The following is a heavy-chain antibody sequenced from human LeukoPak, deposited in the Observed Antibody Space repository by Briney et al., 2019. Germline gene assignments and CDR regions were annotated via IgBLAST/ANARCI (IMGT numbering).Heavy chain of an antibody. CDR1: GGSISSGGYS. J-gene: IGHJ3*02. CDR2: IYHSGST. CDR3: ARGSGGVYGEAFDI. V-gene: IGHV4-30-2*01. Sequence: KSSETLSLTCAVSGGSISSGGYSWSWIRQPPGKGLEWIGYIYHSGSTYYNPSLKSRVTISVDTSKNQFSLKLSSVTAADTAVYYCARGSGGVYGEAFDIWGQGTMVTVSS. D-gene: IGHD5/OR15-5a*01.